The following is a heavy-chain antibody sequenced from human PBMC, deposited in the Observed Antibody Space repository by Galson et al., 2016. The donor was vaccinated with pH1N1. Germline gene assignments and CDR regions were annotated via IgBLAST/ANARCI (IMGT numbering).Heavy chain of an antibody. CDR2: INPNTGDT. D-gene: IGHD3-10*01. J-gene: IGHJ5*02. CDR1: GASSTGYY. CDR3: ARGRLRDRMVVPGNERSGHWFDP. Sequence: QSGAEVKKPGESLKISCKASGASSTGYYIHWVRQAPGEGLEWMGRINPNTGDTDYAQNFQDRVTMTRDTSTTTVYMDLARLTSGDTAVYFCARGRLRDRMVVPGNERSGHWFDPWGQGTLVTVSS. V-gene: IGHV1-2*06.